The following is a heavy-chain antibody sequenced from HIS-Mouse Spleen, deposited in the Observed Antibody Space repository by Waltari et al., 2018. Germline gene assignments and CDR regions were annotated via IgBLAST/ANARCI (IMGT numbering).Heavy chain of an antibody. CDR3: AREIPYSSSWYDWYFDL. D-gene: IGHD6-13*01. CDR1: GGSISSSSYY. J-gene: IGHJ2*01. V-gene: IGHV4-39*07. Sequence: QLQLQESGPGLVKPSETLSLTCTVPGGSISSSSYYWCWIRQPPGKGREWLGSIYYSWTTDDNPSLKSRGTISVDTSKNQCSLKLSSVTAADTAVYYCAREIPYSSSWYDWYFDLWGRGTLVTVSS. CDR2: IYYSWTT.